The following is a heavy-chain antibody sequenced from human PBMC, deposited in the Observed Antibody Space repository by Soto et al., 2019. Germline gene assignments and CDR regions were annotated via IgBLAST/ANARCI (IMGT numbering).Heavy chain of an antibody. V-gene: IGHV1-18*01. Sequence: QVQLVQSGGEVKKPGASVKVSCKASGYTFTTYGISWVRQAPGQGLEWMGWINVYNGNTKYAQKLQGRVTMTTDISTSTAYMELRSLISDDTAVYYCARGVGSGIYYNQYNWFDPWGQGTLVTVSS. CDR3: ARGVGSGIYYNQYNWFDP. CDR1: GYTFTTYG. D-gene: IGHD3-10*01. CDR2: INVYNGNT. J-gene: IGHJ5*02.